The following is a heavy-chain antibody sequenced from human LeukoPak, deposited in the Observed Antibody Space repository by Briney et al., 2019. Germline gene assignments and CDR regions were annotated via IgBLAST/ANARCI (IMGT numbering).Heavy chain of an antibody. D-gene: IGHD3-16*01. CDR2: ISYDGSNK. J-gene: IGHJ6*03. V-gene: IGHV3-30*04. Sequence: PGGSLRLSCAASGFTFSSYAMHWVRQAPGKGLEWVAVISYDGSNKYYADSVKGRFTISRDNSKNTLYLQMNSLRAEDPAVYYCARRPYSDDGNYYYYMDVWGTGTSVTVSS. CDR1: GFTFSSYA. CDR3: ARRPYSDDGNYYYYMDV.